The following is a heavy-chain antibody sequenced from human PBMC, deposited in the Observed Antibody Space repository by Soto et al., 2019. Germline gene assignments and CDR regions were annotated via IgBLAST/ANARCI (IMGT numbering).Heavy chain of an antibody. CDR2: ISSSSSYT. J-gene: IGHJ6*02. Sequence: GGSLRLSCAASGFTFSDYYMSWIRQAPGKGLEWVSYISSSSSYTNYADSVKGRFTISRDNAKNSLYLQMNSLRAEDTAVYYWSRADGYSYYYGIEGWGQGTTVTVSS. V-gene: IGHV3-11*06. CDR3: SRADGYSYYYGIEG. CDR1: GFTFSDYY.